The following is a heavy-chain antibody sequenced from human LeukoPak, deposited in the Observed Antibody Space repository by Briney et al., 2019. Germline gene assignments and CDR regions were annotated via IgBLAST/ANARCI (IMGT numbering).Heavy chain of an antibody. CDR1: GFTFSSYA. CDR2: ISSNGGST. Sequence: PGGSLRLSCAASGFTFSSYAMHWVRQAPGKGLEYVSAISSNGGSTYYANSVKGRFTISRDNSKNTLYLQMGSLRAEDMAMYYCARRYCSSDNCDAPFDCWGQGTLVTVSS. CDR3: ARRYCSSDNCDAPFDC. J-gene: IGHJ4*02. D-gene: IGHD2-2*01. V-gene: IGHV3-64*01.